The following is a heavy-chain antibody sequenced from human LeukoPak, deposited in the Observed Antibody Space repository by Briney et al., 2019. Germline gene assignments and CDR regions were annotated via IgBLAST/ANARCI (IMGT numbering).Heavy chain of an antibody. CDR1: GYTFTGYY. Sequence: ASVTVSCKASGYTFTGYYMHWVRQAPGQGLEGMGWINPNSGGTNYAQKFQGRVTMTRDTSISTAYMELSRLRSDDTAVYYCAREKTTVTTFYYYGMDVWGQGTTVTVSS. D-gene: IGHD4-17*01. CDR2: INPNSGGT. J-gene: IGHJ6*02. CDR3: AREKTTVTTFYYYGMDV. V-gene: IGHV1-2*02.